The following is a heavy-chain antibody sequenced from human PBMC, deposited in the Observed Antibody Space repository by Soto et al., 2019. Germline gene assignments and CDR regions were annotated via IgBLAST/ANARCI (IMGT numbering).Heavy chain of an antibody. Sequence: GESLKISCKGSGYSFTSYWIGWVRQMPGKGLEWMGIIFPGDSDTRYSPSFQGQVTISADRSISTAYLQWNSLKASDTAMYYCARHTHYSNGGHWLDPWGQGTMVTVYS. CDR2: IFPGDSDT. CDR3: ARHTHYSNGGHWLDP. J-gene: IGHJ5*02. V-gene: IGHV5-51*01. D-gene: IGHD6-25*01. CDR1: GYSFTSYW.